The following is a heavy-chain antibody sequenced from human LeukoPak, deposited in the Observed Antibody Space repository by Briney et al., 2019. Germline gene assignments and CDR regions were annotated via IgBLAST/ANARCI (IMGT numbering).Heavy chain of an antibody. Sequence: GGSLRLSCAASGFTFSSYAMHWVRQAPGKGLEWVAVISYDGSNKYYADSVKGRFTISRDNSKNTLYLQMNSLRAEDTAVYYCATSWETVDGKRTPEYWGQGTLVTVSS. CDR2: ISYDGSNK. V-gene: IGHV3-30-3*01. CDR1: GFTFSSYA. CDR3: ATSWETVDGKRTPEY. D-gene: IGHD5-24*01. J-gene: IGHJ4*02.